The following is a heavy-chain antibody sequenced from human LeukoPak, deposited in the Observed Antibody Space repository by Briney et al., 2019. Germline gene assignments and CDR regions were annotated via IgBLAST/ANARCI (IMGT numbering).Heavy chain of an antibody. D-gene: IGHD1-26*01. CDR2: IWYDGSNK. J-gene: IGHJ6*03. CDR3: ARDKYSGSSKAGYYYYYMDV. CDR1: GFTFSSYG. Sequence: GGSLRLSCAASGFTFSSYGMHWVRQAPGKGLEWVAVIWYDGSNKYYADSVKGRFTISRDNSKNTLYLQMNSLRAEGTAVYYCARDKYSGSSKAGYYYYYMDVWGKGTTVTVSS. V-gene: IGHV3-33*01.